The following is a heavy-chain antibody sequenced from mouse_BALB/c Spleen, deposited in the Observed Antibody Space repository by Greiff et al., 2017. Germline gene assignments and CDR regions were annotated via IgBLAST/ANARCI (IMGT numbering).Heavy chain of an antibody. CDR3: ARTRVNWDDAMDY. V-gene: IGHV2-4-1*01. J-gene: IGHJ4*01. Sequence: VQVVESGPGLVQPSQSLSITCTVSGFSLTSYGVHWVRQSPGKGLEWLGVIWSGGSTDYNAAFISRLSISKDNSKSQVFFKMNSLQADDTAIYYCARTRVNWDDAMDYWGQGTAVTVSS. D-gene: IGHD4-1*01. CDR2: IWSGGST. CDR1: GFSLTSYG.